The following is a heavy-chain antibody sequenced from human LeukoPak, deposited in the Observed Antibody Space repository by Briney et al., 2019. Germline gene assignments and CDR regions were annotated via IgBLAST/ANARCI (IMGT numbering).Heavy chain of an antibody. Sequence: GRSLRLSCAASGFTFSRHAMHWVRQAPGKGLEWVAVISYDGSNKYADSVKGRFIISRDNSKNTLYLQMSSLRAEDTAVYYCARGGYSGYDSHYVIDYWGQGTLVTVSS. D-gene: IGHD5-12*01. V-gene: IGHV3-30-3*01. CDR1: GFTFSRHA. CDR3: ARGGYSGYDSHYVIDY. CDR2: ISYDGSNK. J-gene: IGHJ4*02.